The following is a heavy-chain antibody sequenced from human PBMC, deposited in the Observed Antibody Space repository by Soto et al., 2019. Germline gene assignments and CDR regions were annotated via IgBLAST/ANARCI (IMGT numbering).Heavy chain of an antibody. D-gene: IGHD4-17*01. J-gene: IGHJ4*02. CDR3: ARAPYGDYSHYFDY. CDR2: IWYDGSNK. V-gene: IGHV3-33*01. Sequence: GSLRLSCAASGFTFSSYGMHWVRQAPGKGLEWVAVIWYDGSNKYYADSVKGRFTISRDNSKNTLYLQMNSLRAEDTAVYYCARAPYGDYSHYFDYWGQGTLVTVSS. CDR1: GFTFSSYG.